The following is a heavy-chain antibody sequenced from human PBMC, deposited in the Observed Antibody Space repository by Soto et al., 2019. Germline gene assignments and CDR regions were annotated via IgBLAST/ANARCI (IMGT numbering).Heavy chain of an antibody. CDR3: ARADYCSSTSCYDY. Sequence: ASVKVSCKASGYTFTSYGISWVRQAPGQGLEWMGWISAYNGNTNYAQKLQGRVTMTTDTSTSTAYMELRSLRSDDTAVYYCARADYCSSTSCYDYWDQGTLVTVSS. J-gene: IGHJ4*02. D-gene: IGHD2-2*01. CDR2: ISAYNGNT. V-gene: IGHV1-18*01. CDR1: GYTFTSYG.